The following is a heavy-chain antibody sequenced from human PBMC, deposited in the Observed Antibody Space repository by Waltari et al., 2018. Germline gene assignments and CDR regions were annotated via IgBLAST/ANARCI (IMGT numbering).Heavy chain of an antibody. CDR1: GGSFSGYY. J-gene: IGHJ4*02. V-gene: IGHV4-34*01. D-gene: IGHD2-15*01. CDR2: INHSGST. CDR3: ASGCSGGSCYALDY. Sequence: QVQLQQWGAGLLKPSETLSLTCAVYGGSFSGYYWSWIRQPPGKGLEWIGEINHSGSTNYNPSLKSRFTISVDTSKNQFSLKLSSVTAADTAVYYCASGCSGGSCYALDYWGQGTLVTVSS.